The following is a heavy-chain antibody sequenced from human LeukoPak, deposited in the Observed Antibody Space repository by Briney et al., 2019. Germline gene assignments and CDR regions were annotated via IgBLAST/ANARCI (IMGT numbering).Heavy chain of an antibody. CDR1: GGTFSSYA. J-gene: IGHJ4*02. CDR2: IIPIFGTA. CDR3: RGSYSSSSDYDY. V-gene: IGHV1-69*05. D-gene: IGHD6-6*01. Sequence: ASVKVSCKASGGTFSSYAISWVRQAPGQGLEWMGGIIPIFGTANYAQKFQGRVTITTDESTSTAYMELSSLRSEDTAVYYCRGSYSSSSDYDYWGQETLVTVSS.